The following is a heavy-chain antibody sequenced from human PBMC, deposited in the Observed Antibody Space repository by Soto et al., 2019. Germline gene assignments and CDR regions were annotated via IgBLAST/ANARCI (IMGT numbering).Heavy chain of an antibody. CDR2: IYHSGST. D-gene: IGHD3-22*01. CDR1: GGSISSNNW. CDR3: ARVPYHYDSSGYWLRNDAFDI. Sequence: QVQLQESGPGLVKPSGTLSLTCAVFGGSISSNNWWSWVRQPPGKGLEWIGEIYHSGSTNYNPSLKSRVTIAVDTSKTQFSLKLNSVTAADTAVYYCARVPYHYDSSGYWLRNDAFDIWGQGTMVTVSS. J-gene: IGHJ3*02. V-gene: IGHV4-4*02.